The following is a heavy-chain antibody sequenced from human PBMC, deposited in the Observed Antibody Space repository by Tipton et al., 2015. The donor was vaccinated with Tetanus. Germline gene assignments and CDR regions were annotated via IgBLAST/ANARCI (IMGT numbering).Heavy chain of an antibody. V-gene: IGHV3-74*01. CDR1: GFTFSSYW. D-gene: IGHD4-23*01. CDR3: TSGYAYGGRIDF. Sequence: SLRLSCTASGFTFSSYWMSWVRQTPGKGLVCVSRISGDGSTTSYADSVQGRFSISRDNAKNTVYLQMNSLRAEDTAVYYCTSGYAYGGRIDFWGQGTLVTVSS. J-gene: IGHJ4*02. CDR2: ISGDGSTT.